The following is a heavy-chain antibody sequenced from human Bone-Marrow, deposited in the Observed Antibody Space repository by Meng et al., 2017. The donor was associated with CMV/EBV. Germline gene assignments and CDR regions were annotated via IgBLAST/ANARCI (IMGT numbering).Heavy chain of an antibody. D-gene: IGHD2-2*01. CDR2: INPSGGST. Sequence: ASVKVSCKASGYTFTSYYMHWVRQAPGQGLEWMGIINPSGGSTSYAQKFQGRVTITTDESTSTAYMELSSLRSEDTAVYYCARGADIVVVRRFYNYYGMDVWGQGTTVTVSS. J-gene: IGHJ6*02. CDR3: ARGADIVVVRRFYNYYGMDV. CDR1: GYTFTSYY. V-gene: IGHV1-46*01.